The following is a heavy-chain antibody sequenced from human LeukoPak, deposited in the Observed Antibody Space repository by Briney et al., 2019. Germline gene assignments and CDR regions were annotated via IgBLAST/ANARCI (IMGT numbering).Heavy chain of an antibody. CDR3: AKERGGVASRTPPIDY. Sequence: GGSLRLSRAASGFTFSSYAMNWVRQAPGKGLEWVSAISVSGARTYYADSVKGRFTISRDNSKNTLDLQMNSLTAEDTAVYYCAKERGGVASRTPPIDYWGQGTLVTVSS. V-gene: IGHV3-23*01. CDR1: GFTFSSYA. J-gene: IGHJ4*02. D-gene: IGHD2-2*01. CDR2: ISVSGART.